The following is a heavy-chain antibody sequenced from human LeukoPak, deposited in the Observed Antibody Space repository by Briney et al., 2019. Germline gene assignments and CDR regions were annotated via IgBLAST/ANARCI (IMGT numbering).Heavy chain of an antibody. J-gene: IGHJ4*02. CDR1: GFTFDDYA. V-gene: IGHV3-9*01. Sequence: GGSLRLSCAASGFTFDDYAMHWVRQAPGKGLEWVSGISWNSGSIVYADSVKGRFTTSRDNAKNSLYLQMNSLRAEDTAVYYCARGQVRYYYGSGSLDYWGQGTLVTVSS. CDR2: ISWNSGSI. D-gene: IGHD3-10*01. CDR3: ARGQVRYYYGSGSLDY.